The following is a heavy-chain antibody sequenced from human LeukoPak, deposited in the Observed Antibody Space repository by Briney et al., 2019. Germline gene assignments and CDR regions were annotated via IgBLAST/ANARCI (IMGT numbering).Heavy chain of an antibody. CDR2: ISTRSTYT. D-gene: IGHD2-8*01. CDR1: GFTFSDHY. CDR3: ARGHHNGDY. J-gene: IGHJ4*02. V-gene: IGHV3-11*06. Sequence: GGSLRLSCAASGFTFSDHYMSWVRQAPGKGLEWVSYISTRSTYTNYADSVRGRFTISRDDAKNSVYLQMNSLRAEDTAIYYCARGHHNGDYWGQGTLVTASS.